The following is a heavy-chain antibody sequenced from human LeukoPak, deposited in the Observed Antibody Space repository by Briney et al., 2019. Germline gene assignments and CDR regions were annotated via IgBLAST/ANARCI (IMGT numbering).Heavy chain of an antibody. CDR1: GYILTSYY. V-gene: IGHV1-46*01. Sequence: ASVKVSCKASGYILTSYYMHWVRQAPGQGLEWMGIIKPSGGAPIYAHKFQGRVTMTWDTSTTTLHMELSSLRSDDTAVYYCAREGGDNEGYNYPFDYWGQGTLVTASS. D-gene: IGHD1-20*01. CDR3: AREGGDNEGYNYPFDY. J-gene: IGHJ4*02. CDR2: IKPSGGAP.